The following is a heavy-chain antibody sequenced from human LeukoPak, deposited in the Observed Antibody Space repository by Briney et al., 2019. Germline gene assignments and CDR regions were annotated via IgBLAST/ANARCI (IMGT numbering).Heavy chain of an antibody. Sequence: SETLSLTCTVSGGSISSHYWSWIRQPPGKGLEWIGYIYYSGSTNYNPSLKSRVTISVDTSKNQFSLKPSSVTAADTAVYYCARVIAAAGTGWFDPWGQGTLVTVSS. V-gene: IGHV4-59*11. CDR2: IYYSGST. CDR1: GGSISSHY. CDR3: ARVIAAAGTGWFDP. D-gene: IGHD6-13*01. J-gene: IGHJ5*02.